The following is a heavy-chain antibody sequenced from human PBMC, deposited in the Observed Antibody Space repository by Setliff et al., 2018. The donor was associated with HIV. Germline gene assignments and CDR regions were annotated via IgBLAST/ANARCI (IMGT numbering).Heavy chain of an antibody. Sequence: GESLKISCKGSGYSFPKYLISWVRQMPGKGLEWMGRIDPSDSYANYSPSFQGHVTISADKSISTAYLQWRSLRASDTAMYYCAREPPSEYYFDHWGRGTLVTVSS. CDR2: IDPSDSYA. V-gene: IGHV5-10-1*01. CDR3: AREPPSEYYFDH. J-gene: IGHJ4*02. CDR1: GYSFPKYL.